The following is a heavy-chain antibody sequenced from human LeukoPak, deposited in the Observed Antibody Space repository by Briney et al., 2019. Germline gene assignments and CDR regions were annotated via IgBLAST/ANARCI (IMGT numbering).Heavy chain of an antibody. CDR2: ISGSGGST. CDR1: GFTFSSYA. CDR3: AKALHNRVAFDI. D-gene: IGHD1-14*01. J-gene: IGHJ3*02. V-gene: IGHV3-23*01. Sequence: PGGSLRLSCAASGFTFSSYAMSWVRHAPGKGLEWVSAISGSGGSTYYADSVKGRFTISRDNSKNTLYLQMNSLRAEDTAVYYCAKALHNRVAFDIWGQGTMVTVSS.